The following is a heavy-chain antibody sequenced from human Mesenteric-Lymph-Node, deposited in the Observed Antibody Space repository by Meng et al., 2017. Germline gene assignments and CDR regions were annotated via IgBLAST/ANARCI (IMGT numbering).Heavy chain of an antibody. CDR1: GWSLSGAY. J-gene: IGHJ4*02. D-gene: IGHD2-8*02. CDR3: ARRPTGIDY. CDR2: IIHGGSP. V-gene: IGHV4-34*12. Sequence: QVQTPPWGAGLLKPSETLSLTCAFNGWSLSGAYWKWIRQPPGKGLEWIGEIIHGGSPSYSPSLKSRVTISIDTSKNQLSLMLSSVTAADTAVYYCARRPTGIDYWGQGTLVTVSS.